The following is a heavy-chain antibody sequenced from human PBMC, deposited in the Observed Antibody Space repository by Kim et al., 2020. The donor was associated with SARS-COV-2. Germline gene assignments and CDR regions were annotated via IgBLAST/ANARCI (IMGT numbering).Heavy chain of an antibody. CDR3: ARRGASMPVIDY. V-gene: IGHV4-34*13. J-gene: IGHJ4*02. Sequence: YTPSLKSRLTMSVDTSKNQFSLSLRSVTAADTAVYYCARRGASMPVIDYWGQGTLVIVSS. D-gene: IGHD2-2*01.